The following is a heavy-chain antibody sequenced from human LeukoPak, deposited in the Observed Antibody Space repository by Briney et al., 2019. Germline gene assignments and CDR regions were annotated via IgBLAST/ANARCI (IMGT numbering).Heavy chain of an antibody. CDR3: ARDRIRVQLWLGGMDV. D-gene: IGHD3-22*01. CDR1: GFTFISYW. V-gene: IGHV3-7*01. J-gene: IGHJ6*02. Sequence: PGGSLRLSCAASGFTFISYWMTWVRQAPGKGLEWVANIKEDGSEKFYVDSVKGRFTISRDNANNSVYLQMNNLRAVDTAVYHCARDRIRVQLWLGGMDVWGQGTTVTVSS. CDR2: IKEDGSEK.